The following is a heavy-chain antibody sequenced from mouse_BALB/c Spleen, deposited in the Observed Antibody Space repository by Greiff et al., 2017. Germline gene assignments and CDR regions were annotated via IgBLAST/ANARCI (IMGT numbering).Heavy chain of an antibody. Sequence: EVQLQQSGAGLVQPGGSVKLSCVASGFTFSSYWMSWVRQCPEKGLEWVAEIRLKSDNYETHYEESVKGKFTISRADSKRHLYLQTNSSRAEDTGIYYCTTVVADYWGQGTTLTVSS. D-gene: IGHD1-1*01. J-gene: IGHJ2*01. CDR3: TTVVADY. CDR1: GFTFSSYW. V-gene: IGHV6-6*02. CDR2: IRLKSDNYET.